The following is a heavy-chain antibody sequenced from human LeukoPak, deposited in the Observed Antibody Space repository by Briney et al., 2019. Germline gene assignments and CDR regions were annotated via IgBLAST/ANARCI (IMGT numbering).Heavy chain of an antibody. CDR2: MNPNSGNT. Sequence: ASVKVSCKASGYTFTNYDINWVRQATGQGREWMGWMNPNSGNTGYAQKFQGRVSLTRDTSISTAYMELSSLRSEDTAVYYCARGTMVRGVTTGNFDYWGQGTLVTVSS. J-gene: IGHJ4*02. V-gene: IGHV1-8*01. CDR3: ARGTMVRGVTTGNFDY. CDR1: GYTFTNYD. D-gene: IGHD3-10*01.